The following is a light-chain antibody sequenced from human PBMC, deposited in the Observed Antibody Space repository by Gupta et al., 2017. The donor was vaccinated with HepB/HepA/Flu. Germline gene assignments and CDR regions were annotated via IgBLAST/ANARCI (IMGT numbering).Light chain of an antibody. V-gene: IGLV2-23*02. Sequence: QSALTQPASVSGSPGQSITISCTGTSSDVGSYNLVSWYQQPPGKATKLMIYEVSKRTAGVSNRFSGSKAGNTASLTISGLQAEDDADYYCGSYAGSSILVFGGGTKLTVL. CDR2: EVS. CDR1: SSDVGSYNL. CDR3: GSYAGSSILV. J-gene: IGLJ2*01.